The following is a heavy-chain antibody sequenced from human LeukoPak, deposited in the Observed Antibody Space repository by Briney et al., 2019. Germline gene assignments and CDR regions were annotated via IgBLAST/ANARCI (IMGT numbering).Heavy chain of an antibody. V-gene: IGHV1-69*04. CDR3: ARGAGITGTPFDY. J-gene: IGHJ4*02. CDR1: GGTFSSYA. D-gene: IGHD1-20*01. CDR2: IIPILGIA. Sequence: SVKVSCKASGGTFSSYAISWVRQAPGQGLEWMGRIIPILGIANYAQKFQGRVTITADKSTSTAYMELSSLRSEDTAVYYCARGAGITGTPFDYWGQGTLVTVSS.